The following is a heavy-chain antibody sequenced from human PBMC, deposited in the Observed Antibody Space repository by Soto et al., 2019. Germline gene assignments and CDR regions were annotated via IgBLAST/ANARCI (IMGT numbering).Heavy chain of an antibody. CDR2: ISYDGSNK. Sequence: QVQLVESGGGVVQPGRSLRLSCAASGFTFSSYGMHWVRQAPGKGLEWVAVISYDGSNKYYADSVKGRFTISRDNSKNTLYLQMNSLRAEDTAVYYCAKDPAFWELPFDYWGQGTLVTVSS. V-gene: IGHV3-30*18. D-gene: IGHD1-26*01. J-gene: IGHJ4*02. CDR3: AKDPAFWELPFDY. CDR1: GFTFSSYG.